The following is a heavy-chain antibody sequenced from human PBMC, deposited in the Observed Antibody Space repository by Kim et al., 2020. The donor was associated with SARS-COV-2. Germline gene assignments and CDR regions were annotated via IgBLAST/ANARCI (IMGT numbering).Heavy chain of an antibody. D-gene: IGHD3-22*01. Sequence: GGSLRLSCAASGFTFNNACMTWVRQAPGKSLEWVGHIKSQTDGGTTDYAASVKDRFTISRDDSENTLYLQMNSLTTEDTAVYYCTTSPGYYSTSPFDFWGQGALVTVS. CDR2: IKSQTDGGTT. CDR3: TTSPGYYSTSPFDF. V-gene: IGHV3-15*01. CDR1: GFTFNNAC. J-gene: IGHJ4*02.